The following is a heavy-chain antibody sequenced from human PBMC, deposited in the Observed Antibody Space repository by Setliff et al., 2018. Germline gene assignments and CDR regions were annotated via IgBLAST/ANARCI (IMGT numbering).Heavy chain of an antibody. Sequence: GGSLRLSCAASGFSFNTYAMTWVRQAPGKGLEWVSLIGNSAGFTYYVDSVKGRFTISRDNAKNSLYLQMNSLRAEDTAVYYCAREGVDTRSSTDYRYYMDVWGKGTTVTVSS. CDR2: IGNSAGFT. J-gene: IGHJ6*03. V-gene: IGHV3-21*04. CDR1: GFSFNTYA. D-gene: IGHD5-18*01. CDR3: AREGVDTRSSTDYRYYMDV.